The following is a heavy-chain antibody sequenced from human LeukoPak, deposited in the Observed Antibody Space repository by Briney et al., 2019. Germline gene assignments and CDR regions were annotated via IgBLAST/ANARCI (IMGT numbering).Heavy chain of an antibody. V-gene: IGHV1-69*13. CDR2: IIPIFGTA. J-gene: IGHJ6*02. CDR1: GGTFSSYA. CDR3: ARGRTTVSTGLDYYYGMDV. D-gene: IGHD3-9*01. Sequence: ASVKVSCKASGGTFSSYAISWVRQAPGQGLEWMGGIIPIFGTANYAQKFQGRVTITADESTSTASMELCSLRSEDTAVYYCARGRTTVSTGLDYYYGMDVWGQGTTVTVSS.